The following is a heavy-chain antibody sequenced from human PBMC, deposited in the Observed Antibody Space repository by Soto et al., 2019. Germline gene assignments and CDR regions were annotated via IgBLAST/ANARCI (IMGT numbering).Heavy chain of an antibody. Sequence: ASVKVSCKASGDTFSSFAISWVRQAPGQGLEWMGGIIPIFGTANYAQKFQGRVTITADESTSTAYMELSSLRSEDTAVYYCARASVSYFSRLYYFDYWGQGTLVTVSS. CDR1: GDTFSSFA. D-gene: IGHD1-26*01. V-gene: IGHV1-69*13. CDR3: ARASVSYFSRLYYFDY. CDR2: IIPIFGTA. J-gene: IGHJ4*02.